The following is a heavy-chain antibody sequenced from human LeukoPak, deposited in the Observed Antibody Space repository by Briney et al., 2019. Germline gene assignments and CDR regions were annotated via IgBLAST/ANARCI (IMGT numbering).Heavy chain of an antibody. J-gene: IGHJ4*02. V-gene: IGHV1-8*01. Sequence: ASAKVSCKASRDTFTIYDVNWVRQATGQGLEWMGWLNPNSGNTGYVQKFQGRVTMTMNTSISTAYMELTSLTSEDTAVYYCARSTMGARRKYDYWGQGTLVTVSS. CDR2: LNPNSGNT. CDR1: RDTFTIYD. CDR3: ARSTMGARRKYDY. D-gene: IGHD1-26*01.